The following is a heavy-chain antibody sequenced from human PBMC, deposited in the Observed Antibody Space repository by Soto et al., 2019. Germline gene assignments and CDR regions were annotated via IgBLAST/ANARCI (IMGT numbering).Heavy chain of an antibody. D-gene: IGHD2-2*01. V-gene: IGHV6-1*01. CDR3: ARVEGLGYCSSTSCSPKYYYYYMDV. Sequence: SQTLSLTCAISGDSVSSNSAAWNWIRQSPSRGLEWLGRTYYMSNWYNDYAVSVKSRITINPDTSKNQFSLQLNSVTPEDTAVYYCARVEGLGYCSSTSCSPKYYYYYMDVWGKGTTVTVSS. J-gene: IGHJ6*03. CDR1: GDSVSSNSAA. CDR2: TYYMSNWYN.